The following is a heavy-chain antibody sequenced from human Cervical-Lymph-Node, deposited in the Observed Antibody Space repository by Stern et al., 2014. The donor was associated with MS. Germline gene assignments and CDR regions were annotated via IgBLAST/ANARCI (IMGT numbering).Heavy chain of an antibody. D-gene: IGHD4-23*01. CDR3: ARGRGGNYRYYFDY. V-gene: IGHV3-21*02. CDR2: ISSGGSYI. CDR1: GFTFSSYS. J-gene: IGHJ4*02. Sequence: MQLVQSGGGLVKPGGSLRLSCAASGFTFSSYSMNWVRQAPGKGLEWVASISSGGSYIYYADSLKGRLSNSRENDKNSMYLQMNSLRAEDTAVYYCARGRGGNYRYYFDYWGQGTLVTVSS.